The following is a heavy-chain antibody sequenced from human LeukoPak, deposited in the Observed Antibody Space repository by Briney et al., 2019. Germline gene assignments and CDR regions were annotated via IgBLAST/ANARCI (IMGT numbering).Heavy chain of an antibody. D-gene: IGHD3-10*01. J-gene: IGHJ4*02. V-gene: IGHV3-64D*06. CDR2: ISSYGGST. CDR3: VNGWFGEFF. Sequence: GGSLRLSCSASGFTFSNNAMHWVRQAPGKGLESVSGISSYGGSTYYADSVKGRFTISRDNSKNTLYLQMSSLRADDTAVYYCVNGWFGEFFWGQGILVTVSS. CDR1: GFTFSNNA.